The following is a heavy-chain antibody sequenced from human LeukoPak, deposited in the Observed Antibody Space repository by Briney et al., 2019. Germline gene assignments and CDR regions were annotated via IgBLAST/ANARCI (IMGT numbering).Heavy chain of an antibody. CDR2: ISGSGGGT. J-gene: IGHJ4*02. CDR3: AKIPDTSGWYEFDY. V-gene: IGHV3-23*01. D-gene: IGHD6-19*01. Sequence: PGGSLRLSRAASGFTFSDYAMSWVRQAPGQGLDWVSAISGSGGGTYYADSVKGRFTISRDNSKNTLYLQMNSLRAEDTAVYYCAKIPDTSGWYEFDYWGQGTLVTVSS. CDR1: GFTFSDYA.